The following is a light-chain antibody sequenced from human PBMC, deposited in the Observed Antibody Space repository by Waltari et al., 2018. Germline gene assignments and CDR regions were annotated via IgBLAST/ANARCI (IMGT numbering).Light chain of an antibody. V-gene: IGLV1-44*01. CDR2: GDN. CDR3: AGWDDSLNGPV. Sequence: QSVLTQPPSASGTPGQRVTISCSGSLSHIHSNTLHWYRQLPGTAPKLLSYGDNQRPSGVPDRFSGSKSGTSASLAISGLQSADEADYYCAGWDDSLNGPVFGGGTKLTVL. CDR1: LSHIHSNT. J-gene: IGLJ3*02.